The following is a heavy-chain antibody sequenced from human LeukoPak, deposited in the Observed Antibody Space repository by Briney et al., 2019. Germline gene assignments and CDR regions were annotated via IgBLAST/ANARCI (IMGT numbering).Heavy chain of an antibody. V-gene: IGHV1-2*02. CDR3: ARDNLEASWGSPGDY. CDR2: INPNSGGT. J-gene: IGHJ4*02. D-gene: IGHD2-2*01. CDR1: GYTFTDYY. Sequence: GASVKLSCKASGYTFTDYYLHWVRQAPGQGLEWMGWINPNSGGTNYAQKFQGRVTLTRDTSMSTAYMEISRLTSDDTAVYYCARDNLEASWGSPGDYWGQGTLVTVSS.